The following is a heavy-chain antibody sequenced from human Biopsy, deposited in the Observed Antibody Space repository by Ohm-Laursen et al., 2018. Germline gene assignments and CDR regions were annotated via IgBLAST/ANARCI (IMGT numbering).Heavy chain of an antibody. CDR2: ISSTGYT. D-gene: IGHD4-23*01. V-gene: IGHV4-4*08. CDR1: SGSISSYY. CDR3: AKGRNDNGGMYSGS. J-gene: IGHJ4*02. Sequence: SETLSLTCTVSSGSISSYYWSWIRQPPGKGLEWIGFISSTGYTSYIPPLKSRVTISVGTSRRQSSLKMRSVTAADTAVYYCAKGRNDNGGMYSGSWGQGTLVTVSS.